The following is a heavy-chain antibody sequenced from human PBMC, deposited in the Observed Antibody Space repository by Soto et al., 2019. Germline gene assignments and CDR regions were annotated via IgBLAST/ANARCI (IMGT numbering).Heavy chain of an antibody. D-gene: IGHD5-18*01. V-gene: IGHV5-51*01. CDR2: IYPGDSDT. J-gene: IGHJ6*02. CDR3: ARTKVDTAMVEVDDYYYYGMDV. CDR1: GYSFTSYW. Sequence: PGESLKISCKGSGYSFTSYWSGWVRQMPGKGLEWMGIIYPGDSDTRYSPSFQGQVTISADKSISTAYLQWSSLKASDTAMYYCARTKVDTAMVEVDDYYYYGMDVWGQGTTVTVSS.